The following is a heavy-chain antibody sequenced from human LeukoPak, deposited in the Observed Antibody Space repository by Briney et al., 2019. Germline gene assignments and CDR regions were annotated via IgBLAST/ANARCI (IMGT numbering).Heavy chain of an antibody. CDR1: GYTFTGYY. CDR2: INPNSGGT. CDR3: ATYCSSTSCYEGLFAFDI. J-gene: IGHJ3*02. V-gene: IGHV1-2*06. Sequence: GASVKVSCKASGYTFTGYYMHWVRQAPGQGLEWMGRINPNSGGTNYAQKFQGRVTMTRDTSISTAYMELSRLRSDDTAVYYCATYCSSTSCYEGLFAFDIWGQGTMVTVSS. D-gene: IGHD2-2*01.